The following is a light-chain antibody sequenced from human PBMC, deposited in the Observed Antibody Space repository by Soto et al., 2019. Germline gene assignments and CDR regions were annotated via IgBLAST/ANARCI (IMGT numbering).Light chain of an antibody. J-gene: IGLJ2*01. CDR1: SSDVGGYNF. V-gene: IGLV2-14*01. CDR3: SSYTRRNTLA. Sequence: QSALTQPASVSGSSGQSITISCTGTSSDVGGYNFVSWYQQHPGKAPKLIIYEVTDRPSGVSNRFSGSKSGSTASLTISGLQAEDEADYYCSSYTRRNTLAFGGGTKLTVL. CDR2: EVT.